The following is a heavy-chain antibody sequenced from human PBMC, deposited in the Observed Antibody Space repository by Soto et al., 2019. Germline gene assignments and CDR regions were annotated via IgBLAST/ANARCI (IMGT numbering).Heavy chain of an antibody. D-gene: IGHD3-3*01. V-gene: IGHV3-13*01. Sequence: GGSLRLSCAASGFTFSSYDMHWVRQATGKGLEWVSAIGTAGDTYYPGSVKGRFTISRENAKNSLYLQMNSLRAGDTAVYYCARARYDFWSGYSFDYWGQGTLVTVSS. CDR3: ARARYDFWSGYSFDY. CDR2: IGTAGDT. J-gene: IGHJ4*02. CDR1: GFTFSSYD.